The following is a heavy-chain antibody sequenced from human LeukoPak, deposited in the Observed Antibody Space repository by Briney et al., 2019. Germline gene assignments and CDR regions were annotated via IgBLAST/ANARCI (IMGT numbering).Heavy chain of an antibody. Sequence: PGGSLRLSCAASGFTFDDYGMSWVRQAPGKGLEWVSGINWNGGSTGYADSVKGRFTISRDNAKNSLYLQMNSLRAEDTALYYCARDPTYYDILTGYGGYYYYYIDVWGKGTTVTVSS. CDR2: INWNGGST. CDR3: ARDPTYYDILTGYGGYYYYYIDV. D-gene: IGHD3-9*01. J-gene: IGHJ6*03. V-gene: IGHV3-20*04. CDR1: GFTFDDYG.